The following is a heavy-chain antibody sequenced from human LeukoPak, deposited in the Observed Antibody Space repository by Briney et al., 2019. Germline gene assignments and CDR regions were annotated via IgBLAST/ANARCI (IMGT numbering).Heavy chain of an antibody. CDR3: ASPAAGSNFDC. V-gene: IGHV3-11*03. D-gene: IGHD6-13*01. Sequence: GGSLRLSCAASGFTFSDYYMSWIRQAPGKGLEWVSYISSSSSYTNYADSVKGRFTISRDNTKNSLYLQMNSLRAEDTAVYYCASPAAGSNFDCWGQGTLVTVSS. CDR2: ISSSSSYT. J-gene: IGHJ4*02. CDR1: GFTFSDYY.